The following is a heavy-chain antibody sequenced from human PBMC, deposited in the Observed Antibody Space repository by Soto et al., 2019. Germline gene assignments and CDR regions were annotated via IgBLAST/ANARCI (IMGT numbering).Heavy chain of an antibody. D-gene: IGHD3-3*01. V-gene: IGHV3-15*01. J-gene: IGHJ4*02. CDR3: TVTIFGVVPTDY. Sequence: GGSLRLSCAASGFTFSNAWMSWVRQAPGKGLEWVGRIKSKTDGGTTDYAAPVKGRFTISRDDSKNTLYLQMNSLKTEDTAVYYCTVTIFGVVPTDYWGQGTLVTVSS. CDR1: GFTFSNAW. CDR2: IKSKTDGGTT.